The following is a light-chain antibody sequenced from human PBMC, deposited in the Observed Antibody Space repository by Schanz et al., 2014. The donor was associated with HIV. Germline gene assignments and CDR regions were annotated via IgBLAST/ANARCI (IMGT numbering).Light chain of an antibody. CDR2: GAS. V-gene: IGKV3-20*01. CDR3: QQYGSSLVRP. CDR1: QSVSSSY. J-gene: IGKJ2*01. Sequence: EIVLTQSPGTLSLSPGERATLSCRASQSVSSSYLAWYQQKPGQAPRLLIYGASSRATGIPDRFSGGGSGTDFTLTISRLEPEDFAVYYCQQYGSSLVRPFGQGTKLEIK.